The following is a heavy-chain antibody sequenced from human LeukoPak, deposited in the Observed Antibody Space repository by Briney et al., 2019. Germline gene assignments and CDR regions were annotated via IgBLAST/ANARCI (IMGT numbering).Heavy chain of an antibody. CDR1: GFTFNNAW. CDR3: TTDQYSGTMTFDY. Sequence: GGSLRLSCAASGFTFNNAWMSWVRQAPGKGLEWVGRIKSKTDGRTTDYAAPVKGRFTISREYSKNTLYLRMNSLKIEDTAVYYCTTDQYSGTMTFDYWGQGALVTVSP. D-gene: IGHD2-2*01. V-gene: IGHV3-15*01. CDR2: IKSKTDGRTT. J-gene: IGHJ4*02.